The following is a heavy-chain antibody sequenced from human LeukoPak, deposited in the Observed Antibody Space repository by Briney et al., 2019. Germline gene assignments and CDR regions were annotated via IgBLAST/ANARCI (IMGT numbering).Heavy chain of an antibody. CDR3: VRDTALTGAAATGDY. Sequence: ASVKVSCKASGYTFTSYDINWVRQATGQGLEWMGWMNPNSGNTGYAQKFQGRVTMTTDTSTSTAYMELRSLKSDDTAVYYCVRDTALTGAAATGDYWGQGTLVTVSS. CDR2: MNPNSGNT. CDR1: GYTFTSYD. J-gene: IGHJ4*02. V-gene: IGHV1-8*01. D-gene: IGHD6-13*01.